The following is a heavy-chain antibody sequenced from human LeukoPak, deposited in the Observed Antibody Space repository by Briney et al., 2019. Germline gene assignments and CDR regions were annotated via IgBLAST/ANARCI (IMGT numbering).Heavy chain of an antibody. CDR1: GFSFISYW. CDR2: IKQDGSEK. J-gene: IGHJ4*02. V-gene: IGHV3-7*01. CDR3: ARGRMTTVTLAY. D-gene: IGHD4-17*01. Sequence: GGSLRLSCAASGFSFISYWMNWVRQTPGKGLEWVANIKQDGSEKYYVDSVKGRFTISRDNAKKSLYLQMNSLRAEDTAVYYCARGRMTTVTLAYWGQGTLVTVSS.